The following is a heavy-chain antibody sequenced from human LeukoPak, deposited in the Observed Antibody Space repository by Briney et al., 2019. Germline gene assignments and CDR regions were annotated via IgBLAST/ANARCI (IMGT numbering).Heavy chain of an antibody. Sequence: GGSLRLSCAASGFTFSNAWMSWVRQAPGKGLEWVGCIKSKTDGGTTDYAAPVKGRFTISRDDSKNTLYLQMNSLKTEDTAVYYCTTPYYYDSSGYSHVDYWGQGTLVTVSS. CDR1: GFTFSNAW. V-gene: IGHV3-15*01. CDR3: TTPYYYDSSGYSHVDY. D-gene: IGHD3-22*01. J-gene: IGHJ4*02. CDR2: IKSKTDGGTT.